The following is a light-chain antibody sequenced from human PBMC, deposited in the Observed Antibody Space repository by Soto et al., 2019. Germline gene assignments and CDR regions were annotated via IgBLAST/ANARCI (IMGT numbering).Light chain of an antibody. CDR3: QQRSNWPLT. CDR2: DAS. CDR1: QSLSSY. J-gene: IGKJ4*01. Sequence: EIVLTQSPATLSLSPGERATLSCRASQSLSSYVAWYQQKPGQAPRLLIYDASNRATGIPARFSGSGSGTDFNLTISSLEPEDFAVYYCQQRSNWPLTFGGGTKVEIK. V-gene: IGKV3-11*01.